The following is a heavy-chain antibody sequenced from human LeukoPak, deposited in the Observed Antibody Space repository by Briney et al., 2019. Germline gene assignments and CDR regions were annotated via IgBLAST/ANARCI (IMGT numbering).Heavy chain of an antibody. V-gene: IGHV3-7*03. CDR3: AITRTRGDH. Sequence: GGSLRLSCAASGFTFSNYGMTWIRQAPGKGLEWVANINQDGNDKYYVDSVKGRFTISRDNTKSSVFLQMNSLRAEDTAVYYCAITRTRGDHWGQGTLVTVSS. D-gene: IGHD3-10*01. J-gene: IGHJ4*02. CDR1: GFTFSNYG. CDR2: INQDGNDK.